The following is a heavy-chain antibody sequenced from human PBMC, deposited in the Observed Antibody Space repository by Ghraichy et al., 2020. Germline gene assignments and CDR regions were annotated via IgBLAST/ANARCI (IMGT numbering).Heavy chain of an antibody. CDR3: ARGMVRGVLDY. V-gene: IGHV3-30-3*01. D-gene: IGHD3-10*01. CDR1: GFTFSSYA. J-gene: IGHJ4*02. Sequence: LTCAASGFTFSSYAMHWVRQAPGKGLEWVAVISYDGSNKYYADSVKGRFTISRDNSKNTLYLQMNSLRAEDTAVYYCARGMVRGVLDYWGQGTLVTVSS. CDR2: ISYDGSNK.